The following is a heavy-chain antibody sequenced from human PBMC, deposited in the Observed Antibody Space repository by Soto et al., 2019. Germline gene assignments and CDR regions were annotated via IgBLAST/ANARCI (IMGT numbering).Heavy chain of an antibody. D-gene: IGHD1-26*01. Sequence: QVQLQQWGAGLLKPSETLSLTCAVYGGSFSGYYWSWIRQPPGKGLEWIGQINHSGSSNYNPSLKSRVTLSIATSKKQFSLRLTSVTAADTAVYYCARRWEVLGNFDLWGRGTLVTVSS. CDR2: INHSGSS. CDR3: ARRWEVLGNFDL. J-gene: IGHJ2*01. V-gene: IGHV4-34*01. CDR1: GGSFSGYY.